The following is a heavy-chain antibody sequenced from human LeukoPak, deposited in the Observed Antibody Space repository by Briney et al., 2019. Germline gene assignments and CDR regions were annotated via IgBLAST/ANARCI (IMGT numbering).Heavy chain of an antibody. Sequence: ASVKVSCKASGYTFTSYDINWVRQAPGQGLEWMGWINPNSGGTNYAQKFQGRVTMTRDTSISTAYMELSRLRSDDTAVYYCARDLSYGNWFDPWGQGTLVTVSS. CDR1: GYTFTSYD. V-gene: IGHV1-2*02. D-gene: IGHD4-17*01. CDR3: ARDLSYGNWFDP. CDR2: INPNSGGT. J-gene: IGHJ5*02.